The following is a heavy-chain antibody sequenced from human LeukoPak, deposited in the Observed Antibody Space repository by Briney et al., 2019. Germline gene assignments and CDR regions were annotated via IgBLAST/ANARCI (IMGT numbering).Heavy chain of an antibody. V-gene: IGHV4-59*01. Sequence: SETLSLTCTVSGGFISSYYWSWIRQPPGKGLEWIGYIYYSGSTNYNPSLKSRVTISVDTSKNQFSLKLSSVTAADTAVYYCARGHYYYYYGMDVWGQGTTVTVSS. J-gene: IGHJ6*02. CDR3: ARGHYYYYYGMDV. CDR1: GGFISSYY. CDR2: IYYSGST.